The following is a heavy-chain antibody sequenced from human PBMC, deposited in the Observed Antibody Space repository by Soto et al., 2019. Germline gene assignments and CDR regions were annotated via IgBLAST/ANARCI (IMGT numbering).Heavy chain of an antibody. J-gene: IGHJ4*02. CDR2: IHSSGSP. CDR1: GGSINNHY. Sequence: QVQLQESGPGLVKPSGTLSLTCTVSGGSINNHYWSWLRQPPGQGPEWIGYIHSSGSPEYNPSPKCRVTTSIDTSKNQFFLRLGSVTAADTAVYFRASSGGPNADWGRGTLITVS. CDR3: ASSGGPNAD. D-gene: IGHD2-15*01. V-gene: IGHV4-59*11.